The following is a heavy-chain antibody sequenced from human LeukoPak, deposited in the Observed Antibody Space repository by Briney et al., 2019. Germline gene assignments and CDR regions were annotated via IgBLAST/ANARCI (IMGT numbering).Heavy chain of an antibody. D-gene: IGHD5-18*01. CDR1: GSTFSSYS. CDR2: ISSSSGTI. V-gene: IGHV3-48*01. Sequence: PGGSLRLSCAASGSTFSSYSMNWVRQAPGKGLEGVSYISSSSGTIYYADSVKGRFTISRDNAKNSLYLQMNSLRAGDTPVYYCARALRAYSYGTFDYWGQGTLVTVSS. J-gene: IGHJ4*02. CDR3: ARALRAYSYGTFDY.